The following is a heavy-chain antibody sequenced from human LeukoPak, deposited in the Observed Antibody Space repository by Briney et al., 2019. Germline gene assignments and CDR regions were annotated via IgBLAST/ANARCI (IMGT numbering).Heavy chain of an antibody. V-gene: IGHV4-39*01. Sequence: SETLSLTCTVSGGPISSSTYYWGWIRQPPGKGLERIGSIYYSGSTYYNPSLKSRVTISVDTSKNQFSLKLSSVTAADTAVYYCARFPLGRGNIWVYFDYWGQGTLVTVSS. D-gene: IGHD3-16*01. CDR1: GGPISSSTYY. CDR3: ARFPLGRGNIWVYFDY. J-gene: IGHJ4*02. CDR2: IYYSGST.